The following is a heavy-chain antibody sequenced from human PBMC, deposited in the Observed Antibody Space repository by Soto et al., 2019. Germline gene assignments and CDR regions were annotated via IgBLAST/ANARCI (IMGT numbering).Heavy chain of an antibody. D-gene: IGHD1-1*01. CDR3: ARDRSLSMNWNPGVDDAFDI. V-gene: IGHV1-2*04. Sequence: ASVKVSCKASGYTFTGYYMQWVRQAPGQGLEWMGWINPNSGGTNYAQKFQGWVTMTRDTSISTAYMELSRLRSDDTAVYYCARDRSLSMNWNPGVDDAFDIWGQGTMVTVSS. J-gene: IGHJ3*02. CDR2: INPNSGGT. CDR1: GYTFTGYY.